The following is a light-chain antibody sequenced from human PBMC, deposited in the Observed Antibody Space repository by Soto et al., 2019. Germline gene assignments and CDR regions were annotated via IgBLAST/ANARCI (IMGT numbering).Light chain of an antibody. CDR1: QSVLYSSHNKNY. CDR3: QQYYITPRT. J-gene: IGKJ1*01. CDR2: WAS. V-gene: IGKV4-1*01. Sequence: DIVMTQSPDSLAVSLGERATINCKSSQSVLYSSHNKNYLAWYQQTPGQPPKLLIYWASTRESGVPDRFSGSGSGTDFTLTISSLQAEDVAVYDCQQYYITPRTFGQGTKVEIK.